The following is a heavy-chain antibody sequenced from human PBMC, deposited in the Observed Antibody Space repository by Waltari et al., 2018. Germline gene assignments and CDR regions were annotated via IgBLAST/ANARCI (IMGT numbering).Heavy chain of an antibody. CDR1: GFTFHSYP. J-gene: IGHJ4*02. CDR3: ARVLWLPRGHIDY. D-gene: IGHD6-19*01. CDR2: ISVSGSDT. Sequence: EVQLLESGGGLVQPGGSLRLSCAASGFTFHSYPMSWVRQAPGKGLEWVSAISVSGSDTYYADSVKGRFTVSRDNLKDTLFLQINRLRAEDTALYYCARVLWLPRGHIDYWGQGILVTVS. V-gene: IGHV3-23*01.